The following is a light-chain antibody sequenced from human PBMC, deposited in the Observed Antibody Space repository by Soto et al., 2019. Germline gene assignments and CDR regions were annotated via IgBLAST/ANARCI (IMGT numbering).Light chain of an antibody. Sequence: ENVLTQSPATLSLSPGERATLSCRASQSVSNYLAWYQQKPGQAPRLLIYDTTNRATGIPARFSGSGSGTVFTLTISGLESEDFAVYYCQQRGSWPQYTFGGGTKVEIK. J-gene: IGKJ4*01. CDR1: QSVSNY. CDR3: QQRGSWPQYT. CDR2: DTT. V-gene: IGKV3-11*01.